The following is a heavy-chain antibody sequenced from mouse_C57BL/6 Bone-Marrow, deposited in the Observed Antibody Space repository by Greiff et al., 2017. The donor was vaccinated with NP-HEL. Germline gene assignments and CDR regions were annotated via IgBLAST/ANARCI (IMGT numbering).Heavy chain of an antibody. CDR2: ISNGGGNT. D-gene: IGHD1-1*01. V-gene: IGHV5-12*01. Sequence: EVHLVESGGGLVQPGGSLKLSCAASGSTFSDYYMYWVRQTPEKRLEWVAYISNGGGNTYYPDTVKGRFTISRDNAKNTLYLQMRRLKSEDTAMYYCARHGTWYFDVWGTGTTVTVSS. CDR1: GSTFSDYY. CDR3: ARHGTWYFDV. J-gene: IGHJ1*03.